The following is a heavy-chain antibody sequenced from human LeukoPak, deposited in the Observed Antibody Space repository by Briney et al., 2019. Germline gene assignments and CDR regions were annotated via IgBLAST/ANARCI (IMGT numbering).Heavy chain of an antibody. CDR3: ARAPPGSSSSDY. D-gene: IGHD6-13*01. V-gene: IGHV1-8*01. Sequence: ASVKVSCKASGYTFSSYDINWVRQATGQGLEWIGWMNPNSGDTGYAQKFQDRVTMTRNTSINTAYMELSSLRSEDTGVYYCARAPPGSSSSDYWGQGTLVT. CDR1: GYTFSSYD. CDR2: MNPNSGDT. J-gene: IGHJ4*01.